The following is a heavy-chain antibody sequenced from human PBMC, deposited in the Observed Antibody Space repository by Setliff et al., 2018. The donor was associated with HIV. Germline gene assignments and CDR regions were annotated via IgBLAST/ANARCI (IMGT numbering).Heavy chain of an antibody. CDR1: GDFISSDYY. CDR3: ARESPNLGELSSNPDASDI. CDR2: FYETGYT. Sequence: SETLSLTCTVSGDFISSDYYWGWIRQVPGKGLEWIGSFYETGYTYYNPSLTSRVIISLDTSKNHLSLKLTSVTAADTAIYYCARESPNLGELSSNPDASDIWGQGTMVTVSS. V-gene: IGHV4-38-2*02. D-gene: IGHD3-16*02. J-gene: IGHJ3*02.